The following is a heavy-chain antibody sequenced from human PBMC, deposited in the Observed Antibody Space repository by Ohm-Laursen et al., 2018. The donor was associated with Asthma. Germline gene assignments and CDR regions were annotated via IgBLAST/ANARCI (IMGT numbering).Heavy chain of an antibody. D-gene: IGHD1-26*01. J-gene: IGHJ6*02. CDR1: GFTFSSYA. CDR2: ITGSGSYT. CDR3: AKGSLTNGNYYYNYGMDV. Sequence: SLRLSCSASGFTFSSYAMSWVRQAPGKGLEWVSAITGSGSYTYYADSVKGRFTLSRDNSKNTLYLQINSLRAEDTAVYYCAKGSLTNGNYYYNYGMDVRGQGTTVTVSS. V-gene: IGHV3-23*01.